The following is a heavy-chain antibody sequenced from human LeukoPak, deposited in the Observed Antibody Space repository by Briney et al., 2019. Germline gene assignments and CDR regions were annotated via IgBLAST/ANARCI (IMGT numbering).Heavy chain of an antibody. CDR1: GYTFTDYY. CDR2: INPNSGDT. CDR3: ARDLGYDSSGYHY. Sequence: ASVKVSCEASGYTFTDYYMHWVRQAPGQGLEWMGWINPNSGDTNYAQKFQGRVTMTRDTSISTAYMELSRLRSDDTAVYYCARDLGYDSSGYHYWGQGTLVTVSS. V-gene: IGHV1-2*02. D-gene: IGHD3-22*01. J-gene: IGHJ4*02.